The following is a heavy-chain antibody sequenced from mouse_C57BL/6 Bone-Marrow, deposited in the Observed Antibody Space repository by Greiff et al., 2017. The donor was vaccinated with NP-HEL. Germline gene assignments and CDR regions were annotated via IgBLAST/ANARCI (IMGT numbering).Heavy chain of an antibody. CDR3: TRFKRGQLRLFFDY. CDR2: IDPETGGT. D-gene: IGHD3-2*02. Sequence: QVQLQQSGAELVRPGASVTLSCKASGYTFTDYEMHWVKQTPVHGLEWIGAIDPETGGTAYNQKFKGKAILTADKSSSTAYMELRSLTSEDSAVYYCTRFKRGQLRLFFDYWGQGTTLTVSS. CDR1: GYTFTDYE. J-gene: IGHJ2*01. V-gene: IGHV1-15*01.